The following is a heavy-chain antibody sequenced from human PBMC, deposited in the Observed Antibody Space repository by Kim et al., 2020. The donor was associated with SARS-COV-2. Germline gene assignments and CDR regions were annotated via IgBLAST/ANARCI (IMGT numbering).Heavy chain of an antibody. J-gene: IGHJ4*02. D-gene: IGHD3-10*01. CDR3: AIIEGEFDY. CDR2: SYI. V-gene: IGHV3-21*01. Sequence: SYIYYADSVKGRFTISRDNAKNSLYLQMNSLRAEDTAVYYCAIIEGEFDYWGQGTLVTVSS.